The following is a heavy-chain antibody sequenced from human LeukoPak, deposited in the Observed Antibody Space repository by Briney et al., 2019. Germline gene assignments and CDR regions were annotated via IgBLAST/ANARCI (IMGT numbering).Heavy chain of an antibody. CDR3: ATTYYDFWSGYYYYRLGV. CDR1: GYTLTELS. CDR2: FDPEDGET. D-gene: IGHD3-3*01. Sequence: ASVKVSCKVSGYTLTELSMHWVRQAPGKGLEWMGGFDPEDGETIYAQKFQGRVTMTEDISTDTAYMELSSLRSEDTAVYYCATTYYDFWSGYYYYRLGVWGQGTTVTVSS. V-gene: IGHV1-24*01. J-gene: IGHJ6*02.